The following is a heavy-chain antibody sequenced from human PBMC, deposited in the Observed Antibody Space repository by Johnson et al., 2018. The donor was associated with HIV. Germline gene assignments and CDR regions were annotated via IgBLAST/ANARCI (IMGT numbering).Heavy chain of an antibody. CDR2: IKQDGSEK. CDR3: ASGTSGYNYYDSSGYLMDAFDV. J-gene: IGHJ3*01. V-gene: IGHV3-7*01. D-gene: IGHD3-22*01. CDR1: GFTFSSYW. Sequence: EVQLVESGGGVERPGGSLRLSCVASGFTFSSYWMSWVRQAPGKGLEWVANIKQDGSEKYYVGSLEGRFTVSRDNAKNLLYLKMNSLRVEDTAVYYCASGTSGYNYYDSSGYLMDAFDVWGQGTMVTVSS.